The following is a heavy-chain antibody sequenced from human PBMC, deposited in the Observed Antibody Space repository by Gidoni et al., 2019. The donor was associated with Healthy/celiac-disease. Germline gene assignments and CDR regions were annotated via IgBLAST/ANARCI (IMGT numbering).Heavy chain of an antibody. CDR1: GCTFSRYG. V-gene: IGHV3-33*01. CDR2: IWYDGINK. D-gene: IGHD6-19*01. CDR3: ARAARYSSGWFPGY. J-gene: IGHJ4*02. Sequence: QVQLVESGGGVLQTGRSLSLSCAASGCTFSRYGMDWVRQAPGTGLEGVAFIWYDGINKDYADSVKGRFTSSIDNSKNPLYLQMNSLIAEDTDVYYCARAARYSSGWFPGYWGQGTLVTVSS.